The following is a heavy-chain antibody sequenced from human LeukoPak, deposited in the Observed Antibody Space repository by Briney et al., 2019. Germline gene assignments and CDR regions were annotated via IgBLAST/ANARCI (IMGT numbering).Heavy chain of an antibody. V-gene: IGHV3-33*08. CDR1: GFTFSSYG. D-gene: IGHD6-13*01. Sequence: GGSLRLSCAASGFTFSSYGMHWVRQAPGKGLEWVALIWYDGTYKYYVDSVKGRFTISGDNSKNTLYLQMNSLRAEDTAVYYCARDRAVGNYFDYWGQGTLVTVSS. CDR3: ARDRAVGNYFDY. J-gene: IGHJ4*02. CDR2: IWYDGTYK.